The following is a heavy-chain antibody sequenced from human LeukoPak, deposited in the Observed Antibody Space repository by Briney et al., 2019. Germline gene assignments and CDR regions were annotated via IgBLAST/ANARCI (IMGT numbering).Heavy chain of an antibody. D-gene: IGHD3-10*01. CDR1: GYTFTSYD. V-gene: IGHV1-8*03. J-gene: IGHJ5*02. CDR3: ARGLKYVGRGFDP. Sequence: ASVKVSCKASGYTFTSYDINWVRQATGQGLEWMGWMNPNSGNTGYAQKFQGRVTITRNTSVSTAYMELSSLRSEDTAVCYCARGLKYVGRGFDPWGQGTLVTVSS. CDR2: MNPNSGNT.